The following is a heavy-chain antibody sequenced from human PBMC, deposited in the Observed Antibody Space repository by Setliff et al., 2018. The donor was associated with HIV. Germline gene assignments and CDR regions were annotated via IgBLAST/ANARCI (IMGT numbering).Heavy chain of an antibody. J-gene: IGHJ3*02. CDR2: ISPDGRST. D-gene: IGHD3-22*01. CDR3: TRGLGGFDSTGYYPSGFDI. Sequence: PGGSLRLSCAASGFTFNNYWMNWVRQVPGKGLVWVARISPDGRSTTHADAVKGRFTISRDDSKSIAYLQMNSLKTEDTAVYYCTRGLGGFDSTGYYPSGFDIWGQGTMVTVSS. V-gene: IGHV3-74*01. CDR1: GFTFNNYW.